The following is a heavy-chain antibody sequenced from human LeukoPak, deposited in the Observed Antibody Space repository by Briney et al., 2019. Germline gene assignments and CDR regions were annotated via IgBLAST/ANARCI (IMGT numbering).Heavy chain of an antibody. V-gene: IGHV4-59*01. CDR2: IYYSGST. CDR1: GGSISSYY. D-gene: IGHD4-17*01. Sequence: KASETLSLTCTVSGGSISSYYWSWIRQPPGEGLEWIGYIYYSGSTNYNPSLKSRVTISVDTSKNQFSLKLSSVTAADTAVYYCARGNIYGDYSFVYWGQGTLVTVSS. J-gene: IGHJ4*02. CDR3: ARGNIYGDYSFVY.